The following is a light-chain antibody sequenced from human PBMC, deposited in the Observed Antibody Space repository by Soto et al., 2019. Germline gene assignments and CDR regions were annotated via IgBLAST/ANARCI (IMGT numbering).Light chain of an antibody. V-gene: IGKV3-20*01. CDR1: QSVSSSY. J-gene: IGKJ2*02. Sequence: EIVLTQSPGTLSLSPGERATLSCRASQSVSSSYLAWYQQKPGQAPWLLIYGASSRATGIPDRFSGSGSGTDFTLTINRLEPEDFAVYYCQQYGSSPGTFGQGTKLEIK. CDR2: GAS. CDR3: QQYGSSPGT.